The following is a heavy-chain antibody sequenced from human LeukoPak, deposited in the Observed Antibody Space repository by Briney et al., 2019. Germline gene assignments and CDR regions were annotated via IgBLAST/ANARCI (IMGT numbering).Heavy chain of an antibody. CDR2: IYTSGST. V-gene: IGHV4-4*07. Sequence: PSETLSLTCTVSGVSISSYYWSWIRQPAGKGLEWIGRIYTSGSTNYNPSLKSRVTMSVDTSKNQFSLKLSSVTAADTAVYYCARDGSYYGSGSGYFDYWGQGTLVTVSS. J-gene: IGHJ4*02. CDR3: ARDGSYYGSGSGYFDY. CDR1: GVSISSYY. D-gene: IGHD3-10*01.